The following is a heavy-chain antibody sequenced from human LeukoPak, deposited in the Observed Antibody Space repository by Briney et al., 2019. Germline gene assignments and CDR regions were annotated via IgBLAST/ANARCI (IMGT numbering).Heavy chain of an antibody. Sequence: GGSLRLSCVASGFTFSGYGMHWVRQAPGKGLEWVAFLRYDGNKFYADSVKGRFTISRDYSKNTLCLQMNSLRGEDTAVYYCARGTSFDYWGQGTLVTVSS. D-gene: IGHD3-3*01. CDR2: LRYDGNK. CDR3: ARGTSFDY. V-gene: IGHV3-30*02. J-gene: IGHJ4*02. CDR1: GFTFSGYG.